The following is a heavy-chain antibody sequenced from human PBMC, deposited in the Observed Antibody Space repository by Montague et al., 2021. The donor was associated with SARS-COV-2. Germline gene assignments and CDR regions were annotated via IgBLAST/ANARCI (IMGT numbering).Heavy chain of an antibody. Sequence: SETLSLTCSVSSGSIISSGYYWGWIRQPPGKELEWTGNIYYSGTTYYNPSLQSLGTISVDTSKNHLPLRLSAVTAADTAVYFCARGMIRGVTTPFDYWGQGSQVTVSS. D-gene: IGHD3-10*01. J-gene: IGHJ4*02. V-gene: IGHV4-39*02. CDR3: ARGMIRGVTTPFDY. CDR2: IYYSGTT. CDR1: SGSIISSGYY.